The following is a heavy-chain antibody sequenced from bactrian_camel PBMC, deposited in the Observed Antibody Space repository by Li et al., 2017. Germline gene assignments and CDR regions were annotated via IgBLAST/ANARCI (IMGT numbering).Heavy chain of an antibody. CDR1: TAVDNRYS. CDR3: AADTLPARVLITTPWHSGY. Sequence: DVQLVESGGGSVQAGGALRLSCVYSTAVDNRYSTGWFRQAPGKGREGVATIDSDGTPSYADFVKGRFAISRDNAKNTLYLQMNSLKPEDTAMYYCAADTLPARVLITTPWHSGYWGQGTQVTVS. D-gene: IGHD4*01. CDR2: IDSDGTP. J-gene: IGHJ6*01. V-gene: IGHV3S42*01.